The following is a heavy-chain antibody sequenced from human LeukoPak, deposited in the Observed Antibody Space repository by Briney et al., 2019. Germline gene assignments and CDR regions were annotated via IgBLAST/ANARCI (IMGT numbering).Heavy chain of an antibody. J-gene: IGHJ4*02. CDR1: GGSISSGDYY. CDR2: IYYSGST. Sequence: SQTLSLTCTVSGGSISSGDYYWSWIRQPPGKGLEWIGYIYYSGSTYYNPSLKSRVTISVDTSKNQFSLKLSSVTAADTAVYYCARVTYYYDSSGYSGGDFDYWGQGTLVTVSS. CDR3: ARVTYYYDSSGYSGGDFDY. V-gene: IGHV4-30-4*01. D-gene: IGHD3-22*01.